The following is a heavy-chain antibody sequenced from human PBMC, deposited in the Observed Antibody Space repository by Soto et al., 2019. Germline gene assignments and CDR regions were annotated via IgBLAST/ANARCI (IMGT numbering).Heavy chain of an antibody. CDR1: GFTFSSYG. J-gene: IGHJ6*02. D-gene: IGHD3-3*01. CDR2: ISYDGSNK. Sequence: GGSLRLSCAASGFTFSSYGMHWVRQAPGKGLEWVAVISYDGSNKYYADSVKGRFTISRDNSKNTLYLQMNSLRAEDTAVYYCANAMPFWSGPRRVYYYGMDVWGQGTTVTVSS. CDR3: ANAMPFWSGPRRVYYYGMDV. V-gene: IGHV3-30*18.